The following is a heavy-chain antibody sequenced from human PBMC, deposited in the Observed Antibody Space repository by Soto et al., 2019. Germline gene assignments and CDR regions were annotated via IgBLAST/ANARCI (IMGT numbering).Heavy chain of an antibody. CDR3: ARPYSNSVGDAFDI. V-gene: IGHV4-39*01. Sequence: QLQLQESGPGLVKPSETLSLTCTVSGGSISSSSYYWGWIRQPPGKGLEWIGSIYYSGSTYYNPSLKSRVTISVDTSKNQFSLKLSSVAAADTAVYYCARPYSNSVGDAFDIWGQGTMVTVSS. D-gene: IGHD4-4*01. J-gene: IGHJ3*02. CDR1: GGSISSSSYY. CDR2: IYYSGST.